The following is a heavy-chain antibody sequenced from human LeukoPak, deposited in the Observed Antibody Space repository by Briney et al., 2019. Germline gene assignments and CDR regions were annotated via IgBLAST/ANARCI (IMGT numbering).Heavy chain of an antibody. Sequence: PGGSLRLSCAASGFTFSSYSMNWVRQAPGKGLEWVSSISSSSSYIYYADSVKGRFTISRDNAKNSLYLQMNSLRAEDTVVYYCARKSSSWYDAFDIWGQGTMVTVSS. D-gene: IGHD6-13*01. CDR1: GFTFSSYS. V-gene: IGHV3-21*01. CDR3: ARKSSSWYDAFDI. CDR2: ISSSSSYI. J-gene: IGHJ3*02.